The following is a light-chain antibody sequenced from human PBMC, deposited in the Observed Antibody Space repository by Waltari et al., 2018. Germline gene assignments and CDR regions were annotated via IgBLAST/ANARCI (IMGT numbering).Light chain of an antibody. Sequence: EIVMTQSPLSLPVTPGEPDSISCRSSQSLLHSNGYNYLDWYLQKPGQSQQRLIYLGSNRASGSPDRFSCSGSGTDFTLKISRVEAEDVGVYYCMQALQTVTFGGGTKVEIK. CDR2: LGS. V-gene: IGKV2-28*01. CDR3: MQALQTVT. J-gene: IGKJ4*01. CDR1: QSLLHSNGYNY.